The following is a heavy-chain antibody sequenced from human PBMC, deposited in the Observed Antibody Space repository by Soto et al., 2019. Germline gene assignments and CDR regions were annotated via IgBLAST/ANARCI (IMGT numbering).Heavy chain of an antibody. D-gene: IGHD2-8*01. CDR1: GFGVSNNY. V-gene: IGHV3-23*01. CDR2: LSDSGGSI. CDR3: AKVSSAWYAGFFDL. Sequence: GGSLRLSCAASGFGVSNNYMSRVRQAPGKGLEWVSGLSDSGGSIYYADSVKGRFTISRDNSMNTLYLQMNTLRAEDTAVYYCAKVSSAWYAGFFDLWGQGTLVTVSS. J-gene: IGHJ4*02.